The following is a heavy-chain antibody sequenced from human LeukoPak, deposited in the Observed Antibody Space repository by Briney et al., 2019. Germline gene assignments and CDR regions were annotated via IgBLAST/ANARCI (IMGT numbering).Heavy chain of an antibody. CDR1: GYTFTIYD. D-gene: IGHD6-13*01. CDR2: MNPNSGNT. J-gene: IGHJ6*03. Sequence: ASVKVSFKASGYTFTIYDINWVRQATGQGREWMGWMNPNSGNTGYAQKFQGRVTMTRNTSISTAYMELSRLRSEDTAVYYCARGGSGNSWYGFYYYYLDVWGKGTTVTVSS. V-gene: IGHV1-8*01. CDR3: ARGGSGNSWYGFYYYYLDV.